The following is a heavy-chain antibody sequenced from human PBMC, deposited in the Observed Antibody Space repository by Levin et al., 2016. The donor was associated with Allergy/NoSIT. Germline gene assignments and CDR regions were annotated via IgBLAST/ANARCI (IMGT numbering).Heavy chain of an antibody. D-gene: IGHD2-21*01. Sequence: WVRQAPGQGLEWMGIINPSGGSTSYAQKFQGRVTMTRDTSTSTVYMELSSLRSEDTAVYYCARGAYCGGDCYSGIDYWGQGTLVTVSS. CDR3: ARGAYCGGDCYSGIDY. V-gene: IGHV1-46*01. J-gene: IGHJ4*02. CDR2: INPSGGST.